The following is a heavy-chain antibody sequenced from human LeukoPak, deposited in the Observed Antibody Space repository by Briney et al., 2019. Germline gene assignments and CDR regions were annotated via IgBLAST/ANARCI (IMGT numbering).Heavy chain of an antibody. CDR1: GFTFTTYW. J-gene: IGHJ6*02. CDR3: ARDAVDTANAV. CDR2: INSDGSIT. V-gene: IGHV3-74*01. D-gene: IGHD5-18*01. Sequence: GGSRRLSCEASGFTFTTYWMQWVRQAPGKGLGWVSHINSDGSITSYADSVKGRFTISRDNAKNTLYLQMNSLRAEDTAVYYCARDAVDTANAVWGQGTTVTVSS.